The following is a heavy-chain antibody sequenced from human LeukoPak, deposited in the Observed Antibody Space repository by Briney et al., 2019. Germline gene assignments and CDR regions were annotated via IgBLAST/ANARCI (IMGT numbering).Heavy chain of an antibody. Sequence: GASVKVSCKASGGTFSSYAISWVRQAPGQGLEWMGRIIPILGIANYAQKFQGRVTITADKSTSTAYMELSSLRSEDTAVYYCTYCGGDCYPRNWFDPWGQGTLVTVSS. D-gene: IGHD2-21*02. CDR1: GGTFSSYA. V-gene: IGHV1-69*04. J-gene: IGHJ5*02. CDR2: IIPILGIA. CDR3: TYCGGDCYPRNWFDP.